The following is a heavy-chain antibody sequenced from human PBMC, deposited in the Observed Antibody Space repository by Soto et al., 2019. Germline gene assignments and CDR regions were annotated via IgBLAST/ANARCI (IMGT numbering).Heavy chain of an antibody. CDR3: ARSPRSSPYFDY. CDR2: ICPGDHET. CDR1: GYIFSNFW. V-gene: IGHV5-51*01. Sequence: PGESLKISCQSSGYIFSNFWIGWVRQLPGKGLEWMGIICPGDHETRYSPSFHGKVTISADRSINTAYLQWNSLEASDTAFYFCARSPRSSPYFDYWGQGALVTVS. J-gene: IGHJ4*02. D-gene: IGHD6-13*01.